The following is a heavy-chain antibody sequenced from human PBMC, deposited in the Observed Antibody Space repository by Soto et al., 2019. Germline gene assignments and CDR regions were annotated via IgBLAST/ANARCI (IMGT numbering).Heavy chain of an antibody. CDR3: ARGGFYTWVVGYYYGMDV. V-gene: IGHV4-59*01. CDR2: IYYSGST. Sequence: QVQLQESGPGLVKPSETLSLTCTVSGGSISSYYWSWIRQPPGKGLEWIGYIYYSGSTNYNPSLKSRVPISVDTSKNQFSLKLSSVTAADTAVYYCARGGFYTWVVGYYYGMDVWGQGTTVTVSS. CDR1: GGSISSYY. D-gene: IGHD2-15*01. J-gene: IGHJ6*02.